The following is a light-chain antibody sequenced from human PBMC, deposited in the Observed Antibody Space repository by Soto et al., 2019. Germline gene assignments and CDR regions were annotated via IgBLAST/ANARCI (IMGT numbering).Light chain of an antibody. CDR2: KAS. V-gene: IGKV1-5*03. CDR3: QQYNSFPLT. CDR1: QFMSVF. J-gene: IGKJ3*01. Sequence: DIQMTQSPSTLSSSLGDRVTITCRASQFMSVFLAWYQQKPGTAPKLLIYKASSLESGVPTRFSGSGSGTEFTLTISSLQPDDSATYYCQQYNSFPLTFGPGTKVDI.